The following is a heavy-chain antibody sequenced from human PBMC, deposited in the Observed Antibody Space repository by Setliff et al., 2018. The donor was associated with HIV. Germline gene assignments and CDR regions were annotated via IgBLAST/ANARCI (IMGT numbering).Heavy chain of an antibody. CDR1: GGTFTIYA. V-gene: IGHV1-69*10. Sequence: GASVKVSCKASGGTFTIYAISWVRQAPGQGLEWMGGIVIGNYAQKFQGRVTITADESTSTAYMEPSSLRSDDTAVYYCARGNDYVSSGYYVDWGQGTLVTVSS. J-gene: IGHJ4*02. D-gene: IGHD3-22*01. CDR3: ARGNDYVSSGYYVD. CDR2: IVIG.